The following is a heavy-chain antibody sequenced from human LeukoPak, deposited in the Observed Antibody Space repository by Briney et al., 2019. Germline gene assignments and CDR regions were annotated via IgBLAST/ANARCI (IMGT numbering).Heavy chain of an antibody. V-gene: IGHV3-11*01. J-gene: IGHJ6*03. CDR3: ARVLRYCSGGNCYSGGLGYMDV. D-gene: IGHD2-15*01. CDR1: GFTFSDYN. CDR2: ISRSGSTK. Sequence: GGSLRLSCAASGFTFSDYNMRWIRQAPGKGLEWVSSISRSGSTKYYVDSVKGRFTISRDNAKNSLFLQMNSLRAEDTAVYYRARVLRYCSGGNCYSGGLGYMDVWGKGTTVTISS.